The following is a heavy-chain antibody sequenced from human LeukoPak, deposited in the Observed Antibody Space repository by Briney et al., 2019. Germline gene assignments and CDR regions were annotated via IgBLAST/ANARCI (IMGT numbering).Heavy chain of an antibody. V-gene: IGHV3-21*01. CDR3: AKVHTTGWETPFDH. CDR1: GFTFSAYS. D-gene: IGHD6-19*01. Sequence: GGSLRLSCAASGFTFSAYSMNWVRQAPGKGLEWVSTIDTSGTYLYYTDSVRGRFTISRDNAWSSLYLQMNSLRAEDTAVYYCAKVHTTGWETPFDHWGQGTLVTVSS. CDR2: IDTSGTYL. J-gene: IGHJ4*02.